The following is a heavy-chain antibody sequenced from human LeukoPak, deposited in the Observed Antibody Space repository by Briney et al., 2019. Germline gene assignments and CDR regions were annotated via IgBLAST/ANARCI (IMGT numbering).Heavy chain of an antibody. Sequence: PSETLSLTCTVSGVSISSSSYYWGWIRQPPGKGLEWIGSIYYSGSTYYNPSLQSRVTISADKSKDQFSLKLSSVTAADTAVYYCARWVTTETTQGGAFDIWGPGTMVTVSS. CDR1: GVSISSSSYY. CDR3: ARWVTTETTQGGAFDI. CDR2: IYYSGST. J-gene: IGHJ3*02. V-gene: IGHV4-39*07. D-gene: IGHD4-17*01.